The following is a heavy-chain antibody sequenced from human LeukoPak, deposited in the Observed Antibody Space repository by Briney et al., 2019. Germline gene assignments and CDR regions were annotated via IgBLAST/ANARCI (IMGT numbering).Heavy chain of an antibody. CDR3: ARARDGYNSCFDY. CDR2: ISYDGSNT. J-gene: IGHJ4*02. D-gene: IGHD5-24*01. V-gene: IGHV3-30*04. Sequence: GGSLRLSCAASGFTVSLYYMTWVRQTPGKGLEWVAVISYDGSNTYYADSVKGRFTISRDNSKNTLYLQMNSLRAEDTAVYYCARARDGYNSCFDYWGQGALVTVSS. CDR1: GFTVSLYY.